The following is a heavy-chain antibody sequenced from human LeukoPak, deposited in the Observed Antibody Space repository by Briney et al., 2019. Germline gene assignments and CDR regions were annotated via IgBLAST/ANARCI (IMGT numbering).Heavy chain of an antibody. CDR1: GFTFSSYA. V-gene: IGHV3-23*01. CDR3: AKPGYNYGEGTFDC. D-gene: IGHD5-18*01. Sequence: PGRSLRLSCAASGFTFSSYAMSWVRQAPGKGLEWVSAISGSGGSTYYADSVKGRFTISRDNSKNTLYLQMNSLRAEDTAVYYCAKPGYNYGEGTFDCWGQGTLVTVSS. J-gene: IGHJ4*02. CDR2: ISGSGGST.